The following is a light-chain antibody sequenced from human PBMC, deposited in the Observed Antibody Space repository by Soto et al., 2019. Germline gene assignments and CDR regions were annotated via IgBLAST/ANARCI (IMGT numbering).Light chain of an antibody. CDR1: QTISNW. CDR2: NAS. J-gene: IGKJ1*01. Sequence: IQMTQSPSTLSASVGDRVTITCRASQTISNWLAWYQQKPGKAPKLLIYNASTLEIAVPSRVSGSGSCTEFTLPISGLQLEDFATYYCQQYNSYSQTLGQGTKVDIK. CDR3: QQYNSYSQT. V-gene: IGKV1-5*03.